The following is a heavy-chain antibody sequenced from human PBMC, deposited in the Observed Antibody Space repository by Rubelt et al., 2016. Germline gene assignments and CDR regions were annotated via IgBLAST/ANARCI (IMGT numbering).Heavy chain of an antibody. Sequence: QLQLQESGPGLVRPSETLSLTCTVSGGSIESTAYSWGWIRQPPGKGLEWIGGVYDSGSSFYNPSLKSRVIISKDTSKNQFSLKLTSVTAADTAIYYCARDQRTDKVSYDAFDIWGQGTMVTVSS. CDR3: ARDQRTDKVSYDAFDI. CDR2: VYDSGSS. D-gene: IGHD5-18*01. J-gene: IGHJ3*02. CDR1: GGSIESTAYS. V-gene: IGHV4-39*07.